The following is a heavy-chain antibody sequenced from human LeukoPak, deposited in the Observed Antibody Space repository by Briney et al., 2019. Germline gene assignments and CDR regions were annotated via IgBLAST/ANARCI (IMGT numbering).Heavy chain of an antibody. CDR3: ARGRSLWFGESLNDY. D-gene: IGHD3-10*01. Sequence: SETLSLTCTVSGGSISGYYWSWIRQPPGKGLEWIGEINHSGSTNYNPSLKSRVTISVDTSKNQFSLKLSSVTAADTAVYYCARGRSLWFGESLNDYWGQGTLVTVSS. V-gene: IGHV4-34*01. CDR1: GGSISGYY. J-gene: IGHJ4*02. CDR2: INHSGST.